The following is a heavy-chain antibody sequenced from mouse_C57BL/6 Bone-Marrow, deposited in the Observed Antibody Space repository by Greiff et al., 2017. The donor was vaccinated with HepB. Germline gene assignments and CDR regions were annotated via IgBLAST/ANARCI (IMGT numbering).Heavy chain of an antibody. CDR2: INPSTGGT. CDR1: GYSFTGYY. CDR3: ARTYYSKSRFAY. V-gene: IGHV1-42*01. Sequence: VQLQQSGPELVKPGASVKISCKASGYSFTGYYMNWVKQSPEKSLEWIGEINPSTGGTTYNQKFKAKATLTVDKSSSTAYMQLKSLTSEDSAVYYCARTYYSKSRFAYWGQGTLVTVSA. D-gene: IGHD2-12*01. J-gene: IGHJ3*01.